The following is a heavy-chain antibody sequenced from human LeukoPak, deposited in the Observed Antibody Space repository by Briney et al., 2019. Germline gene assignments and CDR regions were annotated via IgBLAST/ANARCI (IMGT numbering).Heavy chain of an antibody. CDR2: VDSEGTNT. Sequence: GGSLRLSCAASGFTFSASWMHWVRQVPGKGLLWVSGVDSEGTNTFYADSVKGRFTISRDNAKNTLYLQMNSLRAEDTAVYYCASLNHVLRYFAIWGQGTMVTVSS. CDR1: GFTFSASW. CDR3: ASLNHVLRYFAI. V-gene: IGHV3-74*01. J-gene: IGHJ3*02. D-gene: IGHD3-9*01.